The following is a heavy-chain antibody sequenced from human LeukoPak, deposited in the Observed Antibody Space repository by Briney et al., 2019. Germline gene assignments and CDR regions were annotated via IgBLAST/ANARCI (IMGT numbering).Heavy chain of an antibody. CDR3: AKDALVVYDFWSGYYKRPGYDY. CDR1: GFTFSSYG. J-gene: IGHJ4*02. CDR2: ISYDGSNK. D-gene: IGHD3-3*01. V-gene: IGHV3-30*18. Sequence: GGSLRLSCAASGFTFSSYGMHWVRQAPGKGLEWVAVISYDGSNKYYADSVKGRFTISRDNSKNTLYLQMNSLRAEDMAVYYCAKDALVVYDFWSGYYKRPGYDYWGQGTLVTVSS.